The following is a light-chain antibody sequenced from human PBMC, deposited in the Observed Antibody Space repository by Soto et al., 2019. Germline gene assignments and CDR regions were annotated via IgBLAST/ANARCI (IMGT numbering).Light chain of an antibody. J-gene: IGKJ1*01. CDR2: GAS. CDR1: QSVSSKY. V-gene: IGKV3-20*01. Sequence: DIVLTQSPGTLSLSPGERATLSCRASQSVSSKYLAWYQQKPGQAPRVLIYGASIRATGIPERFSGGGSGTDFTLTITRLEPEDFAVYYCQQYNKWPQWTFGQGTKVDLK. CDR3: QQYNKWPQWT.